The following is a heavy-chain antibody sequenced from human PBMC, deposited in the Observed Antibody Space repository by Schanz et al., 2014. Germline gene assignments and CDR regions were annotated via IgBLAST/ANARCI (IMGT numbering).Heavy chain of an antibody. CDR1: GFAFSSFA. CDR3: AKVRYSSGWRGDYFDE. J-gene: IGHJ4*02. V-gene: IGHV3-21*04. D-gene: IGHD6-25*01. Sequence: VQLVDSGGGLVKPGGSLRLSCVASGFAFSSFAMTWVRQAPGRGLEWVSSISTSGTYMYIADSLKGRLTISRDNAKNSLYLQMNSLRAEDTAVYYCAKVRYSSGWRGDYFDEWGQGTLVTVAS. CDR2: ISTSGTYM.